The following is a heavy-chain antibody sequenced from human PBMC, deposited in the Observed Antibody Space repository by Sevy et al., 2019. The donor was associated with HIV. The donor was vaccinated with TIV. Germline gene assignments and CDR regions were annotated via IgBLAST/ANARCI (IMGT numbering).Heavy chain of an antibody. Sequence: ASVKVSCKASGYTFTGYYMHWVRQAPGQGLEWMGWINPNSGGTNYAQKFQGRVTMTRDTSISTAYMELSRLRSDDTAVYYCARVDRDGGPWYFDYWGQGTLVTVSS. CDR1: GYTFTGYY. J-gene: IGHJ4*02. V-gene: IGHV1-2*02. CDR2: INPNSGGT. D-gene: IGHD3-16*01. CDR3: ARVDRDGGPWYFDY.